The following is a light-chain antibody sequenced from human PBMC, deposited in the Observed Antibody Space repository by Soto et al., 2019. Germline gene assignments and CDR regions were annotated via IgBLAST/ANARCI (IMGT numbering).Light chain of an antibody. CDR2: GNS. Sequence: QAVVTQPPSVSGAPGQRVTISCTGSSSNIGAGYDVHWYQQLPGTAPKLLIYGNSNRPSGVPDRFSGSKSGTSASLAITGLQAEDEADYYCQSYDSSLSAVVFGGGT. CDR1: SSNIGAGYD. V-gene: IGLV1-40*01. CDR3: QSYDSSLSAVV. J-gene: IGLJ2*01.